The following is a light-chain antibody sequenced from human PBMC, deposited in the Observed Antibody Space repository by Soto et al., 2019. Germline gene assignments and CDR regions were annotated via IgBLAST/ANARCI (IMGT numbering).Light chain of an antibody. CDR1: SSNIGSNS. J-gene: IGLJ1*01. CDR3: AAWDDNLSGFFV. Sequence: QSVLTQPPSASGTPGQRVTISCSGSSSNIGSNSVSWYQQLPGTAPKLLIYNNDQRPSGVPDQFSASKSGTSASLAISGLQSDDEADYYCAAWDDNLSGFFVFGTGTKVTLL. CDR2: NND. V-gene: IGLV1-44*01.